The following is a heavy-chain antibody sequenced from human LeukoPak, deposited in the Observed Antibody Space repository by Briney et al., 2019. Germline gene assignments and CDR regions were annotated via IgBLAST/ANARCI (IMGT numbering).Heavy chain of an antibody. J-gene: IGHJ3*02. CDR1: GFIFSGYA. CDR2: ISYNGGRK. D-gene: IGHD1-26*01. Sequence: PGGSLRLSCVASGFIFSGYAIHWVRQAPGKGLEWVSLISYNGGRKEYADSVKGRFTISRDNAKNSLYLQMNSLRAEDTAVYYCARDPTSSWETAFDIWGQGTMVTVSS. V-gene: IGHV3-30*04. CDR3: ARDPTSSWETAFDI.